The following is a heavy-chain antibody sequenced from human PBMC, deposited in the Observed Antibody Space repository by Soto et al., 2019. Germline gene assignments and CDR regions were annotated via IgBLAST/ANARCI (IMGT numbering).Heavy chain of an antibody. CDR2: ISSSGSTI. V-gene: IGHV3-11*01. CDR1: GFTFSDYY. J-gene: IGHJ6*03. D-gene: IGHD3-10*01. Sequence: GGSLRLSCAASGFTFSDYYMSWIRQAPGKGLEWVSYISSSGSTIYYADSVKGRFTISRDNAKNSLYLQMNSLRAEDTAVYYCARGNIRITMVRGVSFGGYMDVWGKGTTVTVSS. CDR3: ARGNIRITMVRGVSFGGYMDV.